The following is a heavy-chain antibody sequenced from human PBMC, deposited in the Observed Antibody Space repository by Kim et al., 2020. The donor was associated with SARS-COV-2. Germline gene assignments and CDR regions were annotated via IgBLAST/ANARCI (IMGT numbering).Heavy chain of an antibody. CDR3: ARSSLLDFDY. J-gene: IGHJ4*02. D-gene: IGHD2-15*01. Sequence: GGTNYAQRFQGRVTMTRDTSSSTVYLEMTRLRSDDTAVYYCARSSLLDFDYWGQGTLVTVSS. CDR2: GGT. V-gene: IGHV1-2*02.